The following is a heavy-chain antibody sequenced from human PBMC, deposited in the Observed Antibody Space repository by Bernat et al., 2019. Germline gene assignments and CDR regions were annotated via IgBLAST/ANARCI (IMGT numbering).Heavy chain of an antibody. V-gene: IGHV3-73*01. J-gene: IGHJ5*02. D-gene: IGHD1-26*01. Sequence: EVQLVVSGGGLVQPGGSLKLSCAASGFIFSYSVMHWVRQASGKGPEWVGRIRRKGDNSATAYAASAKGRFTIYRDDSENTAFLQMDSLKTEETAMYYCTGEVGTSAYNWFDPWGQGTLVTVSS. CDR2: IRRKGDNSAT. CDR3: TGEVGTSAYNWFDP. CDR1: GFIFSYSV.